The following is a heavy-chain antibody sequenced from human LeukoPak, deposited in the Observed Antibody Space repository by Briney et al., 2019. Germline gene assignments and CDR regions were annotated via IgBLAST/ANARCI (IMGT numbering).Heavy chain of an antibody. CDR3: ARSDYYETSDP. D-gene: IGHD3-22*01. J-gene: IGHJ5*02. Sequence: SETLSLTCAVSGYSISSGYYWGWIRQPPGKGLEWIGSIYHSGSTYYNPSLKSRVTISVDTSKNQFSLKLSSVTAADTAVYYCARSDYYETSDPWGQGTLVTVSS. V-gene: IGHV4-38-2*01. CDR1: GYSISSGYY. CDR2: IYHSGST.